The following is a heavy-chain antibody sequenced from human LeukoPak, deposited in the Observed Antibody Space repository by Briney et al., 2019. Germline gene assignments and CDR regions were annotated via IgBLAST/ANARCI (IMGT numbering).Heavy chain of an antibody. D-gene: IGHD3-16*01. J-gene: IGHJ6*02. CDR2: INHSGST. CDR1: GGSFSGYY. V-gene: IGHV4-34*01. CDR3: ARGGGYYYYGMAV. Sequence: SETLSLTCAVYGGSFSGYYWSWIRQPPGKGLEWIGEINHSGSTNYNPSLKSRGTISVNASKNQISLKLSSVTAAHPAVYYCARGGGYYYYGMAVWGQGTTVTVSS.